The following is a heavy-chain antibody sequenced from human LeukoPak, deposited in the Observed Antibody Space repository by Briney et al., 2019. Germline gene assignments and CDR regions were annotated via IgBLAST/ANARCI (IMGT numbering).Heavy chain of an antibody. CDR3: ARVEGILTGYVYYYGMDV. CDR2: IYYSGST. J-gene: IGHJ6*02. CDR1: GGSISSYY. Sequence: SETLSLTCTVSGGSISSYYWSWIRQPPGKGLEWNGYIYYSGSTNYNPSLKSQVTISVDTSKNQFSLTLSSVTAADTAVYYCARVEGILTGYVYYYGMDVWGQGTTVTVSS. V-gene: IGHV4-59*01. D-gene: IGHD3-9*01.